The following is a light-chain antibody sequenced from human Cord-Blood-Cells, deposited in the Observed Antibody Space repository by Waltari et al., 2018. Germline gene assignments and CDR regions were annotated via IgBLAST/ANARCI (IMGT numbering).Light chain of an antibody. CDR1: QSVSSN. Sequence: EIVMTQSPATLSVSPGERANLSCRARQSVSSNLAWYQQKPGQAPTRLIYGAATRATGIPARFSGSGSGTEFTLTIISLQSEDFAVYYCQQYNNWPPWTFGQGTEVEIK. CDR3: QQYNNWPPWT. CDR2: GAA. J-gene: IGKJ1*01. V-gene: IGKV3-15*01.